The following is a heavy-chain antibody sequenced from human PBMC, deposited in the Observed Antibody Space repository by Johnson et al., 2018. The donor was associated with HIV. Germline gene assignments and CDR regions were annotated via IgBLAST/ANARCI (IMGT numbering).Heavy chain of an antibody. CDR1: GFTFSSYA. Sequence: QVQLVESGGGVVQPGRSLRLSCAASGFTFSSYAMHWVRQAPGKGLEWVAVISYDGSNKYYADSVKGRFTISRDNSKNTLYLQMNSLRAEHTAVYYCARALTTDAFDIWGQGTMVTVSS. CDR2: ISYDGSNK. D-gene: IGHD4-17*01. J-gene: IGHJ3*02. V-gene: IGHV3-30-3*01. CDR3: ARALTTDAFDI.